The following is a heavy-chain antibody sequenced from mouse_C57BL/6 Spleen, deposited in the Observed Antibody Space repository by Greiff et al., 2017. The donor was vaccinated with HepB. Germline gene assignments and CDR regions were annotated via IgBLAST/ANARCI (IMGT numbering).Heavy chain of an antibody. V-gene: IGHV1-82*01. CDR1: GYAFSSSW. Sequence: VQLQQSGPELVKPGASVKISCKASGYAFSSSWMNWVKQRPGKGLEWIGRIYPGDGDTNYNGKFKGKATLTVDKSSSTAYMQLSSLTSEDSSVFFCARGLGHYAMEYWGQGTSVTVYS. CDR2: IYPGDGDT. J-gene: IGHJ4*01. CDR3: ARGLGHYAMEY. D-gene: IGHD4-1*01.